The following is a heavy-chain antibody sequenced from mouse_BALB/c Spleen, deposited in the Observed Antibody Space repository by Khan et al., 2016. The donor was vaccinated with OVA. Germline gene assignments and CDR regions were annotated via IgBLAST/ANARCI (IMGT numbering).Heavy chain of an antibody. J-gene: IGHJ4*01. V-gene: IGHV1-9*01. CDR3: ARVAGTTYGMDY. Sequence: QVQLQPSGAELMKPGASVKISCKATGYTFNSYWIAWVKQRPGHGLEWIGEILPGRDNSNYNEKFKGKATFTADTSSNIAYMQLNSLTSEDSAVYYCARVAGTTYGMDYWGQGTSVTVSS. CDR1: GYTFNSYW. CDR2: ILPGRDNS. D-gene: IGHD4-1*01.